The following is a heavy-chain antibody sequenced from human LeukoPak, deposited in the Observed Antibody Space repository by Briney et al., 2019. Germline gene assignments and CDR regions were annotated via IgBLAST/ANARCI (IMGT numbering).Heavy chain of an antibody. J-gene: IGHJ6*02. CDR1: GYSFTSYW. V-gene: IGHV5-51*01. CDR3: ARQSCGGDCKLRYYYYYGMDV. D-gene: IGHD2-21*02. CDR2: IYPGDSDT. Sequence: GESLKISCKGSGYSFTSYWIGWVRQMPGKSLEWMGVIYPGDSDTRYSPSFQGQVTISADKSISTAYLQWSSLKASDTAMYYCARQSCGGDCKLRYYYYYGMDVWGQGTTVTVSS.